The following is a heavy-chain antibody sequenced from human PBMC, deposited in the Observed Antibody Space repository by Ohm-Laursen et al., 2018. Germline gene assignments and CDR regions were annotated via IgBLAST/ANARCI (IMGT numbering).Heavy chain of an antibody. D-gene: IGHD2-8*02. CDR1: GGSISTYY. CDR3: ARHNPDSTGGYQDAFDI. Sequence: PSDTLSLTWTVSGGSISTYYWSWIRQPPGKGLEWTGYIHYSGNTNHNPSLRSRVTISVDTSKNQFSLQLTSVTAADTAVYYCARHNPDSTGGYQDAFDIWGQGTMVTVSS. V-gene: IGHV4-59*08. CDR2: IHYSGNT. J-gene: IGHJ3*02.